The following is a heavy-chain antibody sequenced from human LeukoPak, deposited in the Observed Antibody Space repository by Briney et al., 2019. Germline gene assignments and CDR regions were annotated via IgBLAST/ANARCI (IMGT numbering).Heavy chain of an antibody. CDR3: ARPSNSGYDF. D-gene: IGHD5-12*01. CDR2: IYPSDSDT. V-gene: IGHV5-51*01. J-gene: IGHJ4*02. Sequence: GESLKISCKASGYSFSNYWIGWVRQLPGKGLEWMGIIYPSDSDTRYSPSFQGQVTISADKSISTAYLQWSSLKASDTAMYYCARPSNSGYDFWGQGALVPVSS. CDR1: GYSFSNYW.